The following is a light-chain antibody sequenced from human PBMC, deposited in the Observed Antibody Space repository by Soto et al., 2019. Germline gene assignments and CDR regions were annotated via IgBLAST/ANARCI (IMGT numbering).Light chain of an antibody. V-gene: IGKV1-39*01. CDR2: AAS. CDR3: HQTYANPWT. Sequence: DIQMTQSPSSLSASVGDRVTITCRASQTMTSYLNWYQQKPGKAPKLLIYAASSLQSGVPSRFSGSGSGTDFIFTISSLQPEDFATYYCHQTYANPWTFGQGTKVDIK. CDR1: QTMTSY. J-gene: IGKJ1*01.